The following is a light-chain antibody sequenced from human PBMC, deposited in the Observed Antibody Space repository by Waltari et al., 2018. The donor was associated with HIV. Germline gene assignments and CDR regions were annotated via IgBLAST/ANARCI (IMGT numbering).Light chain of an antibody. CDR2: YKSDSDR. V-gene: IGLV5-45*01. Sequence: QAVLTQPASLSASPGTSASLTCSLRSGTNVETYRPYWYRQKPGIPPQYLLKYKSDSDRQHGSGVPSRFSGSKDASANAGILLISGLQSEDEADYYCMIWHSSAWVFGGGAKLTVL. CDR1: SGTNVETYR. J-gene: IGLJ3*02. CDR3: MIWHSSAWV.